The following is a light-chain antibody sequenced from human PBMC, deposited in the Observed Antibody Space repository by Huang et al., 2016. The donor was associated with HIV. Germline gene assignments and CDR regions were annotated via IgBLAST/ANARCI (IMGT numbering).Light chain of an antibody. Sequence: IVMTQYPATLSVSPGDTATLSCRASHSVSTNFAWYQQKLGQSPRLLVYGASTRATGVPARFSGSGSGTEFTLTINRLQSEEFAVYYCQEYNNWPPPYTFGQGTKLEIK. J-gene: IGKJ2*01. CDR2: GAS. V-gene: IGKV3-15*01. CDR1: HSVSTN. CDR3: QEYNNWPPPYT.